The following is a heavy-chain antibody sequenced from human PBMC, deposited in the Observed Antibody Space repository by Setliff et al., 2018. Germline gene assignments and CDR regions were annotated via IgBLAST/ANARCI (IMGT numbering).Heavy chain of an antibody. CDR2: ISHSGST. Sequence: SETLSLTCTVSGGSISSRSYYWGWIRQPPGKGLEWIGEISHSGSTNYKPSLKSRVTMSVDKSKNQFSLNLSSVTAADTAFYYCAKERYFDWFFEDWGQGTLVTVS. CDR3: AKERYFDWFFED. J-gene: IGHJ4*02. D-gene: IGHD3-9*01. V-gene: IGHV4-39*07. CDR1: GGSISSRSYY.